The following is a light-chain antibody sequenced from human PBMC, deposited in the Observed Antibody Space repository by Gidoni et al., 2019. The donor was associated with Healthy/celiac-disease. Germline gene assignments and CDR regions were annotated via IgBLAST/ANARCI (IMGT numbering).Light chain of an antibody. Sequence: DRGMKQSRLSMPVTPGEPASISCRSSQSLLHSNGYNYLDWYLQKPGKSPQLLIYLGSNRASGVPDRFSGSGSGTAFTLKISCVEAEDVGVYYCIQALQTPWTFGQGTKVEIK. V-gene: IGKV2-28*01. CDR1: QSLLHSNGYNY. CDR3: IQALQTPWT. CDR2: LGS. J-gene: IGKJ1*01.